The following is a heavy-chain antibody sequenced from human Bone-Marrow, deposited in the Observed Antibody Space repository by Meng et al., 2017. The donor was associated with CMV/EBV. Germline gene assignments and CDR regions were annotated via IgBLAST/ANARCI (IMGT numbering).Heavy chain of an antibody. CDR3: TTKGYSRTKTILDY. CDR1: GFTFSNAW. Sequence: GESLKISCAASGFTFSNAWMSWVRQAPGKGLEWVGRIKSKTDGGTTDYAAPVKGRFTISRDDSKNTLYLQMNSLKTEDTAVYYCTTKGYSRTKTILDYWGQGTLVTVSS. V-gene: IGHV3-15*01. CDR2: IKSKTDGGTT. D-gene: IGHD6-13*01. J-gene: IGHJ4*02.